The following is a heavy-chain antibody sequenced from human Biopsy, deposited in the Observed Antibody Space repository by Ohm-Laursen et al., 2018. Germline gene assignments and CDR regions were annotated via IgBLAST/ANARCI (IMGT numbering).Heavy chain of an antibody. D-gene: IGHD2-8*01. V-gene: IGHV1-2*02. CDR2: VIPNSGAT. Sequence: SVKVSCKASGYTFNDYYIHWVRQSPGQGLEWMGWVIPNSGATNSAEKFQGTVTMTRDTSISTAYLALGSLRSADTAIYYCARDPLNGHKHFDYWGQGSLVTVSS. J-gene: IGHJ4*02. CDR1: GYTFNDYY. CDR3: ARDPLNGHKHFDY.